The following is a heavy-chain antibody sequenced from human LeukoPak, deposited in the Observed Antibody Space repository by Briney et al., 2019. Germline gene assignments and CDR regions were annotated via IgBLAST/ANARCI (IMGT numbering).Heavy chain of an antibody. V-gene: IGHV3-33*05. D-gene: IGHD1-1*01. CDR2: ISYDGSNK. CDR3: AREVQLEKYYFDY. J-gene: IGHJ4*02. CDR1: GFTFSSYG. Sequence: GGSLRLSCAASGFTFSSYGMHWVRQAPGKGLEWVAVISYDGSNKYYADSVKGRFTISRDNSKNTLYLQMNSLRAEDTAVYYCAREVQLEKYYFDYWGQGTLGTVSS.